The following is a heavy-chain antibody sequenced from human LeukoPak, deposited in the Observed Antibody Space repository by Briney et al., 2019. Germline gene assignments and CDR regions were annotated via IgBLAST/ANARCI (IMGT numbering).Heavy chain of an antibody. Sequence: GESLKISCKGSGYSFTTYWIAWVRQMPGIGLEWMGIIYPGDSDIRYSPSFQGQVTISADKSISTAYLQWSSLKASDTAMYYCARFPKYYYYYGMDVWGQGTTVTVSS. CDR3: ARFPKYYYYYGMDV. CDR2: IYPGDSDI. CDR1: GYSFTTYW. J-gene: IGHJ6*02. V-gene: IGHV5-51*01.